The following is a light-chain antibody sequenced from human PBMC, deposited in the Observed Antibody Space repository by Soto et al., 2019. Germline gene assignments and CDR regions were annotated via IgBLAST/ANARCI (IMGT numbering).Light chain of an antibody. J-gene: IGLJ2*01. V-gene: IGLV2-8*01. CDR2: EVS. CDR1: SSDVGGYNY. CDR3: SSYADSIVL. Sequence: QSALTQPPSASGSPGQSVTISCTGTSSDVGGYNYVSWYQQHPGKAHKLMISEVSKRPSGVPDRFSGSKSGNTASLTVSGLQAEDEADYYCSSYADSIVLFGGGTKLTVL.